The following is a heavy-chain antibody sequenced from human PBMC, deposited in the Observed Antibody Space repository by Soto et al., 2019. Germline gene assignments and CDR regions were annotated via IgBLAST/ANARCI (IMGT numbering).Heavy chain of an antibody. Sequence: PXGTLSLTCTVSGASIRSTDYYWSWIRQAPGKGLEWIGYVYYTGSTYYNPSLMSRLTISVDTSKNQFSLKLTSVTAAETAVYYCVRTAREGAVAPHWFDRWGQGTQVTVSS. CDR1: GASIRSTDYY. V-gene: IGHV4-30-4*01. CDR3: VRTAREGAVAPHWFDR. CDR2: VYYTGST. D-gene: IGHD2-21*02. J-gene: IGHJ5*02.